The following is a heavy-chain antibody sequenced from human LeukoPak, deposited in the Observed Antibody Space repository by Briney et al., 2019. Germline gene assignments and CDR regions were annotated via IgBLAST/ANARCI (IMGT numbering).Heavy chain of an antibody. CDR1: GGSISSYY. Sequence: SETLSLTCTVSGGSISSYYWSWIRQPPGKGLEWIGYIYYSGSTNYNPSLKSRVTISVDTSKNQFSLKLSSVTAADTAVYYCAREDYDFRYNWFDPWGQGTLVTVSS. CDR3: AREDYDFRYNWFDP. V-gene: IGHV4-59*01. CDR2: IYYSGST. D-gene: IGHD3-3*01. J-gene: IGHJ5*02.